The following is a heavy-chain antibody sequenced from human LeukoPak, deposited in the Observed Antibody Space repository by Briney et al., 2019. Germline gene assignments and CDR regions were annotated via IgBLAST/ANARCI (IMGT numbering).Heavy chain of an antibody. CDR2: IIPILGIA. D-gene: IGHD6-19*01. V-gene: IGHV1-69*04. J-gene: IGHJ4*02. CDR3: ARDSPSESSGDSSGWYPSYYFDY. CDR1: GGTFSSYA. Sequence: SVKLSCKASGGTFSSYAISWVRQAPGQGLEWMGRIIPILGIANYAQKFQGRVTITADKSTSTAYMELSSLRSEDTSVYYCARDSPSESSGDSSGWYPSYYFDYWGQGTLVTVSS.